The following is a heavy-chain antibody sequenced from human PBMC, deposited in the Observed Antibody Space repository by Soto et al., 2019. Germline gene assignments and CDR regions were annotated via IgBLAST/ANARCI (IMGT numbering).Heavy chain of an antibody. Sequence: PGGSLRLSCAATGFTFNNFGMNWVRQGPGKGLEWVSGISGGGDASRYAESEKGRSTIFKEYAESMVYMVMYSLIPDDTAIYYCRKNIHSSSGFDYWGQGTLVTVSS. CDR2: ISGGGDAS. D-gene: IGHD6-6*01. CDR3: RKNIHSSSGFDY. V-gene: IGHV3-23*01. J-gene: IGHJ4*02. CDR1: GFTFNNFG.